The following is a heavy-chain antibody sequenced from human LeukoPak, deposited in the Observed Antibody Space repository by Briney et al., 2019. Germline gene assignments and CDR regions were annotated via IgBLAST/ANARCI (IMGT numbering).Heavy chain of an antibody. D-gene: IGHD3-10*01. V-gene: IGHV4-59*08. Sequence: SETLSLTCTVSGGSISSNYWSWSRQPPGKGLEWIGYMHYSGTTNHNPSLKSRVTISVDTSKNHFSLKLTSVTAADTAVYYCARHANYYGSGSYLNWFDPWGQGTLVTVSS. J-gene: IGHJ5*02. CDR1: GGSISSNY. CDR2: MHYSGTT. CDR3: ARHANYYGSGSYLNWFDP.